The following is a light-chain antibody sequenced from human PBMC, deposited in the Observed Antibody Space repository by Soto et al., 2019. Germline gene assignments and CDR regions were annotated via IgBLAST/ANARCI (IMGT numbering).Light chain of an antibody. J-gene: IGKJ4*01. CDR2: GAS. V-gene: IGKV3-15*01. Sequence: EIVMTQSPATLSVSPGERATLSCRASQSVSSNLAWYQQKPGQAPRRLIYGASTRATGFPARFSVSGSGTEFTLTISSLQSEDFAVYYCQQYNNWPLTFGGGTKVEIK. CDR3: QQYNNWPLT. CDR1: QSVSSN.